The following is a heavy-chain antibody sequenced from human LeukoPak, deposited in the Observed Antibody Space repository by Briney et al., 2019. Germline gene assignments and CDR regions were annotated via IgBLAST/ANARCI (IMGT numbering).Heavy chain of an antibody. CDR2: MYTGGST. D-gene: IGHD3-9*01. Sequence: PGGSLRLSCAASGFTVSSNYMSWVRQAPGKGLEWVSVMYTGGSTYYADSVKGRFTISRDSSRNTLYLQMNSLRAEDTALYYCAKMGWDILTGSYYHYMDVWGKGTTVTVSS. CDR3: AKMGWDILTGSYYHYMDV. V-gene: IGHV3-53*01. J-gene: IGHJ6*03. CDR1: GFTVSSNY.